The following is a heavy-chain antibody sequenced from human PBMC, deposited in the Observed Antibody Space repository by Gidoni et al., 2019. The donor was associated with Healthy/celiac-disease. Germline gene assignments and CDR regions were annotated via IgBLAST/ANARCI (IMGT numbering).Heavy chain of an antibody. CDR2: IYYSGST. V-gene: IGHV4-31*03. CDR1: GGSIRRGRYY. D-gene: IGHD2-21*02. J-gene: IGHJ4*02. CDR3: ARVLPDCGGDCYPFDY. Sequence: VKPSQTLSLTCTVSGGSIRRGRYYWSWIRQHPGKGLEWIGYIYYSGSTYYNPSLKSRVTISVDTSKNQFSLKMSYVTAADTAVYYCARVLPDCGGDCYPFDYWGQGTLVTVSS.